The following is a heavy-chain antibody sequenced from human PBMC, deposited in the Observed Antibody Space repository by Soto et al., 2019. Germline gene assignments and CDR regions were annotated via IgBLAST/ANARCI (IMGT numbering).Heavy chain of an antibody. CDR2: ISAYNGDT. CDR1: GYTFTSYC. V-gene: IGHV1-18*04. J-gene: IGHJ4*02. Sequence: QVQLVQSGAEVKKPGASVKVSCKASGYTFTSYCISWVRQAPGQGLEWMGWISAYNGDTNYAQKLQGRVTMTTDTSTSTAYMERRSVRSDDTAVYYCAREPYYYDISGNDYWGQGTLVTVSS. CDR3: AREPYYYDISGNDY. D-gene: IGHD3-22*01.